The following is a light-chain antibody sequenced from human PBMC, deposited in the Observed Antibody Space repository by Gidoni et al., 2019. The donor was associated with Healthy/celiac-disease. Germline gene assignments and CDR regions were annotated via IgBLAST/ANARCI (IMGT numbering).Light chain of an antibody. J-gene: IGKJ4*01. CDR3: QQYNNWPLT. CDR1: QSVGSN. Sequence: ERVMTQSPATLSVSPGERATLSCRASQSVGSNLAWYQQKPGQAPRLLIYDASTRATGIPARFSGSGSGTEFTLTISSLQSEDFAVYSCQQYNNWPLTFGGXTKVEIK. V-gene: IGKV3-15*01. CDR2: DAS.